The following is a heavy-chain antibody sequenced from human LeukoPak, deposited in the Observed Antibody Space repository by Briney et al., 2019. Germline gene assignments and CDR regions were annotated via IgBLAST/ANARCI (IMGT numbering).Heavy chain of an antibody. D-gene: IGHD6-19*01. CDR1: GGSISSSNW. CDR2: IYHSGST. CDR3: ARIKRWLVTGAFDI. Sequence: SETLSLTCAVSGGSISSSNWWSWVRQPPGKGLEWIGEIYHSGSTNYNPSLKSRVTISVDTSKNQFSLKLSSVTAADTAVYYCARIKRWLVTGAFDIWGQGTMVTVSS. V-gene: IGHV4-4*02. J-gene: IGHJ3*02.